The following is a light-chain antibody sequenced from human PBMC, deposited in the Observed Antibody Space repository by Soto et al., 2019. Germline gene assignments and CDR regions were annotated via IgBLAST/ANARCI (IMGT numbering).Light chain of an antibody. CDR2: DAS. CDR1: QLFSSN. J-gene: IGKJ5*01. V-gene: IGKV3-15*01. Sequence: EIVMMRSPATLSVSPGESVTLSCRASQLFSSNLAWYQHKPGQAPRLLIYDASTRATGIPDRFSGGGSGTEFTLTISSLQSEDFVVYYCQQYNSWPPITFGQGTRLEIK. CDR3: QQYNSWPPIT.